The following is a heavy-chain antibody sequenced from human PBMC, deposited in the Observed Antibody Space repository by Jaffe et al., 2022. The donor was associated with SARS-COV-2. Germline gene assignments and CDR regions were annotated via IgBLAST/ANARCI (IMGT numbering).Heavy chain of an antibody. Sequence: QITLKESGPTLVKPTQTLTLTCAFSGFSLSTSGVGVGWIRQPPGKALEWLAFIYWDDDRRYSPSLESRLTITKDTSNNQVVLRMTNMDPVDTATYYCAHSVGGYCTGNTGDTCYAQLRWLDAWGQGTLVTVSS. CDR3: AHSVGGYCTGNTGDTCYAQLRWLDA. V-gene: IGHV2-5*02. CDR2: IYWDDDR. CDR1: GFSLSTSGVG. J-gene: IGHJ5*02. D-gene: IGHD2-8*02.